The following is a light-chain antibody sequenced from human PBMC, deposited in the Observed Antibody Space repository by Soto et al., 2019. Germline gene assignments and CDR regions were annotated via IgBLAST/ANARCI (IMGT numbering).Light chain of an antibody. CDR2: DVT. Sequence: QSVLTQPASVSASPGQSIAISCTGTDSDIGGYDHVSWYQQHPGKAPKLLIYDVTNRPSGVSSRFSGSKAGRTASLTISGLQTEDEADYYCSSHTSSTALVLGTGTKVTVL. J-gene: IGLJ1*01. V-gene: IGLV2-14*03. CDR3: SSHTSSTALV. CDR1: DSDIGGYDH.